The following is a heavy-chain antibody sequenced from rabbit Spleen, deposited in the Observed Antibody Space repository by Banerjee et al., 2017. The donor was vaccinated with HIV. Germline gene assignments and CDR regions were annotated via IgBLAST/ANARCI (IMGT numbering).Heavy chain of an antibody. V-gene: IGHV1S45*01. D-gene: IGHD1-1*01. CDR3: ARNYVNVFDP. J-gene: IGHJ2*01. CDR2: INAVTGKA. Sequence: QEQLVESGGGLVQPEGSLTLTCTASGFSFSNKAVMCWVRQAPGKGLEWIACINAVTGKAVYASWAKGRFTFSKTSSTTVTLQVTSLTAADTATYFCARNYVNVFDPWGPGTLATVS. CDR1: GFSFSNKAV.